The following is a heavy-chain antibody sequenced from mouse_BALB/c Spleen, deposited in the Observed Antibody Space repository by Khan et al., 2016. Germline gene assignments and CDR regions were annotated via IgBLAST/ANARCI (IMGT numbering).Heavy chain of an antibody. CDR1: GDSITSGY. CDR2: ISYSGGT. Sequence: EVQLQESGPSLVKPSQTLSLTCSVTGDSITSGYWNWIRKFPGNKLEYMGYISYSGGTYNNPSLTSRISITRDTSTNTYYLPLNSVTTEDTGTDYCARYDSSSYVRGMDYWGQGPSVTVSS. CDR3: ARYDSSSYVRGMDY. V-gene: IGHV3-8*02. D-gene: IGHD1-1*01. J-gene: IGHJ4*01.